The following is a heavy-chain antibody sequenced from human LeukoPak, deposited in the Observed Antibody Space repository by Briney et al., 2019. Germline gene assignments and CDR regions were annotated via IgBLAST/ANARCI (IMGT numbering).Heavy chain of an antibody. CDR1: GFTFSKHW. V-gene: IGHV3-74*01. J-gene: IGHJ3*02. Sequence: GGSLRLSCAASGFTFSKHWMHWVRQAPGEGLVWVSVINGDGSNTAYAGSVKGRFSISRDNAKNTLYLQMNSLRAEDTAVYYCAREADSFDIWGQGTMVTVSS. CDR2: INGDGSNT. CDR3: AREADSFDI.